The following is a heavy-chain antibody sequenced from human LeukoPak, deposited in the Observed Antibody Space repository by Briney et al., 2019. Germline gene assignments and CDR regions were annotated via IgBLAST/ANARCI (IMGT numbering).Heavy chain of an antibody. V-gene: IGHV1-8*01. CDR3: ARGVVRDYASDY. D-gene: IGHD3-10*01. Sequence: GASVKVSCKASGYTFTSYDINWVRQATGQGLEWMGWMNPNSGNTGYAQKFQGRVTMTRNTSISTAYMELSSLRSEDTAVYYCARGVVRDYASDYWGQGTLVTVSS. J-gene: IGHJ4*02. CDR1: GYTFTSYD. CDR2: MNPNSGNT.